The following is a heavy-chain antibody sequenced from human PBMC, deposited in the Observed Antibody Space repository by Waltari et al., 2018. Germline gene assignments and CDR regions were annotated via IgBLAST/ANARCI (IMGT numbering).Heavy chain of an antibody. J-gene: IGHJ6*02. Sequence: QVQLQQWGAGLLKPSETLSLTCAVYGGSFSGYYWSWIRQPQGKGLEWIGEINHSGSTNYNPSLKSLVTISVDTSKNQFSLKLSSVTAADTAVYYCARIRILRFLEWLFTPLYYYGMDVWGQGTTVTVSS. CDR1: GGSFSGYY. D-gene: IGHD3-3*01. CDR2: INHSGST. CDR3: ARIRILRFLEWLFTPLYYYGMDV. V-gene: IGHV4-34*01.